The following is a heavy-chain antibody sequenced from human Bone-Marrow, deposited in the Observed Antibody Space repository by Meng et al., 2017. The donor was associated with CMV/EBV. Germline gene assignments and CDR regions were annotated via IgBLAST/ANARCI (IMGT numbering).Heavy chain of an antibody. V-gene: IGHV3-21*01. CDR2: ISSSSYI. CDR3: ARMGDLDIVVVPAAIDDAFDI. J-gene: IGHJ3*02. CDR1: GFTFSSYS. D-gene: IGHD2-2*03. Sequence: GESLKISCAASGFTFSSYSMNWVRQAPGKGLEWVSSISSSSYIYYADSVKGRFTISRDNAKNSLYLQMNSLRAEDTAVYYCARMGDLDIVVVPAAIDDAFDIWVQGTMVTVSS.